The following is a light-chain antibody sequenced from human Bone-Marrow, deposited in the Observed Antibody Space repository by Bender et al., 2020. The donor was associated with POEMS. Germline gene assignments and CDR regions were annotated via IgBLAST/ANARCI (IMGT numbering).Light chain of an antibody. V-gene: IGLV2-14*03. J-gene: IGLJ3*02. CDR2: DVA. CDR3: ASYTTSSTWV. CDR1: SNDVGRYNY. Sequence: QSALTQPASVSGSLGQSISISCTGTSNDVGRYNYVSWYQQHPGKGPTLIIYDVANRPSGVSNRFSGSKSGNTASLTISGLHVEDETDYYCASYTTSSTWVFGGGTKVTVL.